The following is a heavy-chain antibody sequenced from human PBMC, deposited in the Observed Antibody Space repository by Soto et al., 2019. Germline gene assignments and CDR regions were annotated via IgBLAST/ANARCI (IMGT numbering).Heavy chain of an antibody. V-gene: IGHV4-39*01. Sequence: PSETLSLTCTVSGGSISSSGYYWGWIRQPPGKGLEWVGSIYYSGSTYYNPSLKSRVTILVDTFKNKFTLKMRSVNAADTAVYYCARLQPGIAVAVNFDYWGQGTLVTVSS. CDR2: IYYSGST. CDR1: GGSISSSGYY. J-gene: IGHJ4*02. D-gene: IGHD6-19*01. CDR3: ARLQPGIAVAVNFDY.